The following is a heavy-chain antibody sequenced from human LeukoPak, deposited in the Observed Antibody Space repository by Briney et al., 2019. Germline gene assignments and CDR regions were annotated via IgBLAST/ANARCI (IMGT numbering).Heavy chain of an antibody. CDR1: GFSFSSYG. Sequence: QPGRSMRLSCAASGFSFSSYGMHWVRQAPGKGLEWVAVVSFDGDKKYYADSVKGRFTISRDNSRNTLYLQMSSLRAEDSAVYYCARPPFDIWFGEAHDAFDIWGQGTMVTVSS. J-gene: IGHJ3*02. D-gene: IGHD3-10*01. CDR2: VSFDGDKK. V-gene: IGHV3-30*03. CDR3: ARPPFDIWFGEAHDAFDI.